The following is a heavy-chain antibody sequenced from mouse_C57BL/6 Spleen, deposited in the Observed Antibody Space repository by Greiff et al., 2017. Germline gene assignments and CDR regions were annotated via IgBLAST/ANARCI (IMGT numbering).Heavy chain of an antibody. CDR1: GYTFTSYW. J-gene: IGHJ3*01. CDR2: IDPSDSYT. CDR3: ERTDKEGCKDWFAY. Sequence: VQLQQPGAELVKPGASVTLSCKASGYTFTSYWIQWVKQRPGQGLEWIGEIDPSDSYTNYNQTFKGKATLTVDTSSSTASLQLISLTSEDSAVYYCERTDKEGCKDWFAYWGQGTLLTVSA. D-gene: IGHD1-3*01. V-gene: IGHV1-50*01.